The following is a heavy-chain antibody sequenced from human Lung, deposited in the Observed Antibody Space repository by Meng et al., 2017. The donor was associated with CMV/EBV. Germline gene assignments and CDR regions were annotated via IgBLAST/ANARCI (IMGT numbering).Heavy chain of an antibody. Sequence: GESLKISCVASGLTLSSYWMSWVRQAPGKGLEWVANIKEDGSEKYYVDSVKGRFTISRDNAKNSLYVQMNSLRGEDTAVYYCARAYRAIDYWGQGTLVTVSS. J-gene: IGHJ4*02. CDR3: ARAYRAIDY. V-gene: IGHV3-7*01. D-gene: IGHD1-26*01. CDR2: IKEDGSEK. CDR1: GLTLSSYW.